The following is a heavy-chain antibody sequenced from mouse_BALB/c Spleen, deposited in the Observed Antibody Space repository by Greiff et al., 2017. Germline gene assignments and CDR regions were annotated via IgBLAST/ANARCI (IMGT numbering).Heavy chain of an antibody. Sequence: VQLQQSGAELMKPGASVKISCKATGYTFSSYWIEWVKQRPGHGLEWIGEILPGSGSTNYNEKFKGKATFTADTSSNTAYMQLSSLTSEDSAVYYCVHYGSWFAYWGQGTLVTVSA. J-gene: IGHJ3*01. CDR3: VHYGSWFAY. CDR2: ILPGSGST. V-gene: IGHV1-9*01. CDR1: GYTFSSYW. D-gene: IGHD1-2*01.